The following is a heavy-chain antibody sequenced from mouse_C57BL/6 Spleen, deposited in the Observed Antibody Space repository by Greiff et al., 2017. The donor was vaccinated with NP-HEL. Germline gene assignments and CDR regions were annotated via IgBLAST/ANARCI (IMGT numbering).Heavy chain of an antibody. V-gene: IGHV2-2*01. Sequence: VQLQQSGPGLVQPSQSLSITCTVSGFSLTSYGVHWVRQSPGKGLEWLGVIWSGGSTDYHAAFISRLSISKDNSKSQVFFKMNSLQSDDTAIYYCARPLLHYYAMDYWGQGTSVTVSS. CDR2: IWSGGST. CDR3: ARPLLHYYAMDY. J-gene: IGHJ4*01. CDR1: GFSLTSYG. D-gene: IGHD6-1*01.